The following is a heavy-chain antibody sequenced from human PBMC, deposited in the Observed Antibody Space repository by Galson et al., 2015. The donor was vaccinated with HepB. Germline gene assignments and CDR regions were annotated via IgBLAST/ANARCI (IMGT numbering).Heavy chain of an antibody. CDR1: GYTFTSYG. J-gene: IGHJ6*02. Sequence: SVKVSCKASGYTFTSYGISWVRQAPGQGLEWMGWISAYNGNTNYAQKLQGRVTMTTDTSTSTAYMELRSLRSDDTAVYYCARDLYSSSWYQKRVYYYYGMDVWGQGTTVTVSS. V-gene: IGHV1-18*01. CDR2: ISAYNGNT. CDR3: ARDLYSSSWYQKRVYYYYGMDV. D-gene: IGHD6-13*01.